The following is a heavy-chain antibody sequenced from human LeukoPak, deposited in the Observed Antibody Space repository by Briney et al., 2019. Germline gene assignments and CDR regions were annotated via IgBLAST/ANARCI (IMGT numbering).Heavy chain of an antibody. J-gene: IGHJ4*02. Sequence: SSETLSLTCTVSGGSISSYYWSWVRQPPGKGLEWIGYIYYSGSTNYNPSLKSRVTMSADTSKNQFSLRLSSVTAADTAVYYCARLGCSGSSCYFPYFDYWGQGTRVTVSS. D-gene: IGHD2-15*01. V-gene: IGHV4-59*08. CDR3: ARLGCSGSSCYFPYFDY. CDR2: IYYSGST. CDR1: GGSISSYY.